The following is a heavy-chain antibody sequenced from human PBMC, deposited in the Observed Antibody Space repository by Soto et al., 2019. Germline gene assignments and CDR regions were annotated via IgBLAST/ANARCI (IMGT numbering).Heavy chain of an antibody. J-gene: IGHJ4*02. Sequence: LSLTCAVYGGSFSGYYWSWIRQPPGKGLEWIGEINHSGSTNYNPSLKSRVTISVDTSKNQFSLKLSSVTAADTAVYYCAREGYCSGGSCYSRTLDYWGQGTLVTVSS. V-gene: IGHV4-34*01. CDR3: AREGYCSGGSCYSRTLDY. D-gene: IGHD2-15*01. CDR2: INHSGST. CDR1: GGSFSGYY.